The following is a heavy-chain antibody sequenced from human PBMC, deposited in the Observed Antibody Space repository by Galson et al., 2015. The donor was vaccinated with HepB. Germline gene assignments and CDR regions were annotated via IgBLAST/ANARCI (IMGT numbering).Heavy chain of an antibody. CDR1: GGSISSSNW. D-gene: IGHD1-7*01. CDR2: IYHSGST. CDR3: ARVPAPVAQNYPFDY. Sequence: ETLSLTCAVSGGSISSSNWWSWVRQPPGKGLEWIGEIYHSGSTNYNPSLKSRVTISVDKSKNQFSLKLSSVTAADTAVYYCARVPAPVAQNYPFDYWGQGTLVTVSS. J-gene: IGHJ4*02. V-gene: IGHV4-4*02.